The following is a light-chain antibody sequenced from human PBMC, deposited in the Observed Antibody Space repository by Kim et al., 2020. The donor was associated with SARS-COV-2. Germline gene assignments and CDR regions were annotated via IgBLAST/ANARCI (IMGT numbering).Light chain of an antibody. CDR1: QSVSSSY. V-gene: IGKV3-20*01. J-gene: IGKJ4*01. Sequence: DIVLTQSPGTLSLSPGERATLSCRASQSVSSSYLGWYQQKPGQPPRLLIFGASSRAVGVPARFSVSGSGTDFTLIISRLEPEDFAVYYCQLYGDSPSLTFGGGTRVEI. CDR3: QLYGDSPSLT. CDR2: GAS.